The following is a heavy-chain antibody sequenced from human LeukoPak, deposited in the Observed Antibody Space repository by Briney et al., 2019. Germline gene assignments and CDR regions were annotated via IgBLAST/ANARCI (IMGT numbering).Heavy chain of an antibody. J-gene: IGHJ5*02. CDR1: GVSISSYY. V-gene: IGHV4-59*08. CDR2: ISYSGRT. CDR3: ARHSICFDP. Sequence: SGTLSLTCSVSGVSISSYYWSWIRQPPGKGLEWIGYISYSGRTNYNPSLKSRVPISVDTSKNQFSLKLTSVTAADTAVYYCARHSICFDPWGQGTLVTVSS.